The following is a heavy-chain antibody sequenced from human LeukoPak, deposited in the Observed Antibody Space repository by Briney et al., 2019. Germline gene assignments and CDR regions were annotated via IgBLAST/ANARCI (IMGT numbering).Heavy chain of an antibody. CDR3: ARVTITMVRGVIAYYYYYGMDV. J-gene: IGHJ6*02. CDR2: ISDSGST. V-gene: IGHV4-59*11. Sequence: SETLSLTCVVSGGSLSTHHWSWIRQSPGRGLEWIGYISDSGSTNYNPSLKSRVTISVDTSKNQFSLKLSSVTAADTAVYYCARVTITMVRGVIAYYYYYGMDVWGQGTTVTVSS. D-gene: IGHD3-10*01. CDR1: GGSLSTHH.